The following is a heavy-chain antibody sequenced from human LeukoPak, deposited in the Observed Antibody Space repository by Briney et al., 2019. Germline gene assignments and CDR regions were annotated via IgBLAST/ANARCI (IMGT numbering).Heavy chain of an antibody. J-gene: IGHJ4*02. Sequence: ETXXXTXXVSGGSISSGSYYWSWIRQPAXXXXXWIEHIYNSGSTNYSPSLKSLVTISVDTSKNQFSLKLSSVTAADTAVYYCARFKRAGGWSYFDYWGQGTLVTVSS. V-gene: IGHV4-61*10. CDR1: GGSISSGSYY. CDR3: ARFKRAGGWSYFDY. D-gene: IGHD6-19*01. CDR2: IYNSGST.